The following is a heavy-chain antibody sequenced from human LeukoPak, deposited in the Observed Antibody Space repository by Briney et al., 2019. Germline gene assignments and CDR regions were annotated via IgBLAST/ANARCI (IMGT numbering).Heavy chain of an antibody. CDR3: ARDYYDSSGSYY. J-gene: IGHJ4*02. V-gene: IGHV3-66*01. CDR2: IYSGGST. CDR1: GFTVSSNY. Sequence: GGSLRLSCAASGFTVSSNYMSWVRQAPGKGLEWVSVIYSGGSTYYADSVRGRFTISRDNSKNTLYLQMNSLRAEDTAVYYCARDYYDSSGSYYWGQGTLVTVSS. D-gene: IGHD3-22*01.